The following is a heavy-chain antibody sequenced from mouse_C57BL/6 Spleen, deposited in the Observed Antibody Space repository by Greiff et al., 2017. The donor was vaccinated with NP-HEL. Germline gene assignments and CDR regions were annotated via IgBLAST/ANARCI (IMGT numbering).Heavy chain of an antibody. CDR3: ARRAGHYAMDY. Sequence: VQLVESGPGLVQPSQTLSITCTVSGFSLTSYGVHWVRQSPGKGLEWLGVIWSGGSTDYNAAFISRLSISKDNSKSHVFFKMNSQQAADTAIYYCARRAGHYAMDYWGQGTSVTVSS. CDR1: GFSLTSYG. CDR2: IWSGGST. V-gene: IGHV2-2*01. D-gene: IGHD3-3*01. J-gene: IGHJ4*01.